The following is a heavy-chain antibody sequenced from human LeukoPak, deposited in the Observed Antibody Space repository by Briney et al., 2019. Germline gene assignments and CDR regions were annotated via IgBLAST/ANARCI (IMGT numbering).Heavy chain of an antibody. CDR1: GGSGSTYY. Sequence: PSETLSLTCSVSGGSGSTYYWSWIRQPPGRGLEWIGYIYYSGSTNYNPSLKSRVTISVDTSKNQFSLKLSSVTAADTAVYYCARVGYSVGECTDYWGQGTLVTVSS. J-gene: IGHJ4*02. V-gene: IGHV4-59*02. D-gene: IGHD2-21*01. CDR3: ARVGYSVGECTDY. CDR2: IYYSGST.